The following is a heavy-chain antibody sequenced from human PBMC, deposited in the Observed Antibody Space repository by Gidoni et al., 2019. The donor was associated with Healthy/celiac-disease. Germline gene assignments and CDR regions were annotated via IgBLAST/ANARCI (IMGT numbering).Heavy chain of an antibody. J-gene: IGHJ5*02. CDR2: IIPILGIA. Sequence: QVQLVQSGAEVKKPGSSVKVSCKASGGTFSSYAISWVRQAPGQGLEWMGRIIPILGIANYAQKFQGRVTITADKSTSTAYMELSSLRSEDTAVYYCARDRDQLLHRWFDPWGQGTLVTVSS. CDR3: ARDRDQLLHRWFDP. CDR1: GGTFSSYA. D-gene: IGHD2-2*01. V-gene: IGHV1-69*09.